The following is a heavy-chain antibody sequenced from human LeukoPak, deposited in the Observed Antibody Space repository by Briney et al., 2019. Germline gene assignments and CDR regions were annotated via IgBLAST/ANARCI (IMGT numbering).Heavy chain of an antibody. CDR2: IIPIFGTA. CDR1: GGTFSSYA. CDR3: ARAHRSFNYHFDI. D-gene: IGHD5-24*01. Sequence: ASVKVSCKASGGTFSSYAISWVRQAPGQGLEWMGGIIPIFGTANYAQKFQGRVTITADESTSTAYMELSSLRSEDTAVYYCARAHRSFNYHFDIWGQGTMVTVSS. V-gene: IGHV1-69*13. J-gene: IGHJ3*02.